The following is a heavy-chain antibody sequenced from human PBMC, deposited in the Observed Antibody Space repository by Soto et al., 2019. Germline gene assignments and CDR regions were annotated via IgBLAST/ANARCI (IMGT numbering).Heavy chain of an antibody. Sequence: QVQLQESGPGLVKPSETLSLTCTVSGGSISSYYWSWIRQPPGKGLEWIGYIYYSGNTNYNPSLKSRVTISVDTSKNQFSLKLSSVTAADTAVYYCTRDGGYSAYGNYYYYCMDVWGKGTTVTVSS. V-gene: IGHV4-59*01. J-gene: IGHJ6*03. D-gene: IGHD5-12*01. CDR2: IYYSGNT. CDR1: GGSISSYY. CDR3: TRDGGYSAYGNYYYYCMDV.